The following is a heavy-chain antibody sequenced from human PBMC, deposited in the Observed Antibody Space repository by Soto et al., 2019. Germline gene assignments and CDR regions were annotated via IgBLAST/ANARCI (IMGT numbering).Heavy chain of an antibody. D-gene: IGHD3-10*01. V-gene: IGHV5-51*01. CDR3: ARTHLRRGIIDY. CDR1: GYSFTSYW. CDR2: IYPGDSVT. J-gene: IGHJ4*02. Sequence: GESLKISWKGSGYSFTSYWIGWVRQMPGKGLEWMGIIYPGDSVTKYSPPCQGQVTISADESISTAYLQWTSLKVSDSAMYYCARTHLRRGIIDYWGQGALVTVSS.